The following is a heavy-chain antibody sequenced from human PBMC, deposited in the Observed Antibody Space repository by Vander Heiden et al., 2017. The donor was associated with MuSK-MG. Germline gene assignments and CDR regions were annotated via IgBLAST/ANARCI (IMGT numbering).Heavy chain of an antibody. Sequence: QVQLVQSGAEVKKPGASVTVSCKASGYTFTSYGISWGRQDPGQGLEWRGWISTYNRDTNYAQKFQGRFTMTTDSSTSTVYMELRSLSSDDTAVYYCARDSPGSGALFDPWGRGTLGTVSS. CDR1: GYTFTSYG. CDR3: ARDSPGSGALFDP. V-gene: IGHV1-18*04. D-gene: IGHD3-10*01. CDR2: ISTYNRDT. J-gene: IGHJ5*02.